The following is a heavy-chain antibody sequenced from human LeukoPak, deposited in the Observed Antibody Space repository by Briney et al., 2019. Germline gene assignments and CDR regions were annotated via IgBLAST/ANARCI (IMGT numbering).Heavy chain of an antibody. J-gene: IGHJ5*02. V-gene: IGHV4-31*03. Sequence: SETLSLTCTVSGGSISSGGYYWSWIRQHPGKGLEWIGYIYYSGSTYYNPSLKSRVTISVDTSKNQFSLKLSSVTAADAAVYYCARAPLDYEDWFDPWGQGTLVTVSS. CDR3: ARAPLDYEDWFDP. CDR2: IYYSGST. D-gene: IGHD3-16*01. CDR1: GGSISSGGYY.